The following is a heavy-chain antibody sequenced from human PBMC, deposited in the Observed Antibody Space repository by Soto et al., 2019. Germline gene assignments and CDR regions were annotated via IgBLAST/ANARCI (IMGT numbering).Heavy chain of an antibody. J-gene: IGHJ4*02. CDR3: GRLDGLRYAYYFDS. Sequence: QVQLQESGPGLAKAPETLSLTCRVSGGSVSDSSHYWAWMRQPPGKGLEWIGSLYFTGSSYYNPAPKRRVPISLEASETEFSLRLCCVTAADPAVYCCGRLDGLRYAYYFDSWGQGTLVTVSS. CDR1: GGSVSDSSHY. D-gene: IGHD3-9*01. V-gene: IGHV4-39*01. CDR2: LYFTGSS.